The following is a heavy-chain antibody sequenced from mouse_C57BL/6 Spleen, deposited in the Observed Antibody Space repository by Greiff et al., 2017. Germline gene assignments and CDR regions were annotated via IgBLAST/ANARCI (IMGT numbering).Heavy chain of an antibody. CDR2: INPSNGGT. V-gene: IGHV1-53*01. Sequence: QVQLQQPGTELVKPGASVQLSCKASGYTFTSYLMHWVKQRPGPGLEWIGHINPSNGGTNYTEKFKSKATLTVDKSSSTAYMQLSSLTSDDSAVYYCARGGIYDGYSYFYYWGQGTTRTVSS. J-gene: IGHJ2*01. D-gene: IGHD2-3*01. CDR1: GYTFTSYL. CDR3: ARGGIYDGYSYFYY.